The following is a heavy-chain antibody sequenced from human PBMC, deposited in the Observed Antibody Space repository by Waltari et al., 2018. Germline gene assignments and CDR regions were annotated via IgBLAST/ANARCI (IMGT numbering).Heavy chain of an antibody. CDR1: GYTFTSYD. D-gene: IGHD2-2*01. J-gene: IGHJ6*02. CDR2: RNLNHGNT. V-gene: IGHV1-8*02. Sequence: QVQLVQSGAEVKKPGASVKVSCKASGYTFTSYDINWVRQATGQGLEWMGWRNLNHGNTGYAQKFQGRVTMTRNTSRSTAYMGLSSLRSEDTAVYYCASLGYCSSTSCPVSIAYGMDVWGQGTTVTVSS. CDR3: ASLGYCSSTSCPVSIAYGMDV.